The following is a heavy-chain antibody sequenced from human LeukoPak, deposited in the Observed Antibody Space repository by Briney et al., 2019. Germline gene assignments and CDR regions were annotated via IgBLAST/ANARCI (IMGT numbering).Heavy chain of an antibody. D-gene: IGHD5-18*01. CDR2: IYYSGST. V-gene: IGHV4-59*01. CDR1: GGSISSYY. J-gene: IGHJ4*01. Sequence: SETLSLTCTVSGGSISSYYWSWIRQPPGKGLEWIGYIYYSGSTNYNPSLKSRVTISVDTSKNQFSLKLSSVTAADTAVYYCARGDSRGYSYGPLDYWGHGTLVTVSS. CDR3: ARGDSRGYSYGPLDY.